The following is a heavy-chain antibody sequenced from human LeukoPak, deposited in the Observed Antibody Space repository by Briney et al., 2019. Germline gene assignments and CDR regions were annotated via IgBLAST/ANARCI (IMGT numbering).Heavy chain of an antibody. V-gene: IGHV1-69*04. CDR3: ARDYYDSSGQFDH. CDR2: IIPILGIA. CDR1: GGTFSSYT. J-gene: IGHJ4*02. Sequence: SVKVSCKASGGTFSSYTISWVRQAPGQGLEWMGRIIPILGIANYAQKFQGRVTITADKSTSTAYMELSSLRSEDTAVYYCARDYYDSSGQFDHWGQGTLVTVSS. D-gene: IGHD3-22*01.